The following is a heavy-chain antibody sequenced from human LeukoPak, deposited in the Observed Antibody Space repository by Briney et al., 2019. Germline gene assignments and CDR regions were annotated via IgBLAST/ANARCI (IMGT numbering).Heavy chain of an antibody. V-gene: IGHV1-18*01. CDR1: GYRFSNFG. J-gene: IGHJ3*02. Sequence: ASVKVSCKASGYRFSNFGITWVRQAPGQGLEWMGWTSPYDDNPEHAKKFQGRVTMTTDTSTSTAYMELRSLRPDDTAMYYCAKVDPPIVAGARGDAFEIWGQGTLVTVSS. CDR2: TSPYDDNP. CDR3: AKVDPPIVAGARGDAFEI. D-gene: IGHD1-26*01.